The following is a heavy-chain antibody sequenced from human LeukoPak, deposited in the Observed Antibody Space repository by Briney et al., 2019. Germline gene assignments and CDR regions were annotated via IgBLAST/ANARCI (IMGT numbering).Heavy chain of an antibody. CDR2: VSGSGGTT. V-gene: IGHV3-23*01. CDR1: GFTFSTYA. J-gene: IGHJ4*02. CDR3: AKSLSGYYRYDY. D-gene: IGHD3-22*01. Sequence: GGSLRLSCAASGFTFSTYAMSWVRQAPGKGLEWVSAVSGSGGTTYYADSVKGRFTISRDNSKNTLYLQMNSLRAEDTALYYCAKSLSGYYRYDYWSQGTLVTVSS.